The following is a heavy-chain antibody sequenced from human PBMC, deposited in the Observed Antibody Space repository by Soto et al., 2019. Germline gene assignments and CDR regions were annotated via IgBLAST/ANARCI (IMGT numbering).Heavy chain of an antibody. D-gene: IGHD5-12*01. V-gene: IGHV6-1*01. J-gene: IGHJ3*02. CDR1: GDSVSSNSAA. CDR2: TYYRSKWYN. Sequence: SQTLSLTGAISGDSVSSNSAAWNWIRQSPSRGLEWLGRTYYRSKWYNDYAVSVKSRITINPDTSKNQFSLQLNSVTPEDTAVYYCETEVATDGRSYAFDIWGQGTMVTV. CDR3: ETEVATDGRSYAFDI.